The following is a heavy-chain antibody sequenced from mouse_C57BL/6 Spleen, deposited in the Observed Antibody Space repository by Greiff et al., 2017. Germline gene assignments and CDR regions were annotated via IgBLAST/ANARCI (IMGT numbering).Heavy chain of an antibody. CDR2: IYPRDGSP. J-gene: IGHJ2*01. Sequence: QVQLQQSDAELVKPGASVKISCKVSGYTFTDHTIHWMKQRPEQGLEWIGYIYPRDGSPKYNDKFKGKATLTADKSSSTAYMQLNSLTSEDSAVYFCAKSSYYYGSSYVADYWGQGTTLTVSS. CDR1: GYTFTDHT. D-gene: IGHD1-1*01. CDR3: AKSSYYYGSSYVADY. V-gene: IGHV1-78*01.